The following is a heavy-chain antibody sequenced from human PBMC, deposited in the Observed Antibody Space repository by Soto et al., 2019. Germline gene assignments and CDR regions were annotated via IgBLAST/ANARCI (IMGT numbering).Heavy chain of an antibody. V-gene: IGHV2-26*01. CDR2: IFSNDEK. CDR1: GFSLSNARMG. CDR3: ARIRRKYYDESSGYHGMDV. Sequence: QVTLKESGHVLVQPTETLTLTCTVSGFSLSNARMGVSWIRQPPGKALERLAHIFSNDEKSYSTSLKSKLNITKDTTKSHVVLTMTNMDPVDTATYYCARIRRKYYDESSGYHGMDVWGQGTTVTVSS. J-gene: IGHJ6*02. D-gene: IGHD3-22*01.